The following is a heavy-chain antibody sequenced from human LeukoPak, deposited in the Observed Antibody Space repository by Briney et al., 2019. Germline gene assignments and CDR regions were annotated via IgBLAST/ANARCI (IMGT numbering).Heavy chain of an antibody. Sequence: PGRSLRLSCAASGFTFSSYAMHWVRQAPGKGLEWVSSISSSSSYIYYADSVKGRFTISRDNAKNSLYLQMNSLRAEDTAVYYCARVGVPASSAYDAFDVWGQGTMATVSS. V-gene: IGHV3-21*01. CDR1: GFTFSSYA. CDR2: ISSSSSYI. CDR3: ARVGVPASSAYDAFDV. D-gene: IGHD6-19*01. J-gene: IGHJ3*01.